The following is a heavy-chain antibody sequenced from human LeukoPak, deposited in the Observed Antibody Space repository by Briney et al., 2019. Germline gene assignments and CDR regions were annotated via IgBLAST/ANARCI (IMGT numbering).Heavy chain of an antibody. CDR3: GMSGDRVPLQDDVFDV. CDR2: IYPGDSGP. J-gene: IGHJ3*01. D-gene: IGHD1-26*01. Sequence: RESLKISCKGSGYSFTSYCIGWVRQMPGKGLEWMGIIYPGDSGPTYSPSFQGQVTISVDKSINTAYLQWSSLQASDTAMYYCGMSGDRVPLQDDVFDVWGQGTMVTVST. V-gene: IGHV5-51*01. CDR1: GYSFTSYC.